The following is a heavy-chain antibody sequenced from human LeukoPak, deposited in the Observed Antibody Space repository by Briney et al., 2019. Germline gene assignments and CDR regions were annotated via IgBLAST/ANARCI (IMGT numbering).Heavy chain of an antibody. CDR1: GYTLTELS. CDR3: ATGADYGLLGTDGMDV. CDR2: FDPEDGET. J-gene: IGHJ6*02. Sequence: ASVKVSCKVSGYTLTELSMHWVRQAPGKGLEWMGGFDPEDGETIYAQKFQGRVTMTEDTSTDTAYMELSSLRSEDTAVYYCATGADYGLLGTDGMDVWGQGTLVTVSS. D-gene: IGHD4-17*01. V-gene: IGHV1-24*01.